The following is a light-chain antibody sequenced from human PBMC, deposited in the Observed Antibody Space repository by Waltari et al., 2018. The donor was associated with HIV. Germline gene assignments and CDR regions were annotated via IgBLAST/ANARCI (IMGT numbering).Light chain of an antibody. J-gene: IGLJ1*01. CDR1: DLTKKY. CDR3: QAWDSDTYV. V-gene: IGLV3-1*01. CDR2: QDA. Sequence: SYELTQPPSVSVSPGQTASLTCSGDDLTKKYVSWYQQRPGQSPVLVIYQDARRPSGSPERFSGSKSGNTATLTISGTQVTDEADYYCQAWDSDTYVFGTGTKVTVL.